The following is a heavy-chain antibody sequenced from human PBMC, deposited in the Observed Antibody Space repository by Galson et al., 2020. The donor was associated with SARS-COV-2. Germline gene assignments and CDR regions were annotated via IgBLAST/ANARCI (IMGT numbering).Heavy chain of an antibody. V-gene: IGHV3-48*01. CDR1: GFTSSIYS. J-gene: IGHJ5*02. Sequence: GGSLRLSCAASGFTSSIYSMSWVRQTPGKGLEWLSYITSSSSAVYYADSVKGRFTISRDNARNSLYLQMNSLRVEDTAIYYCARADLDLWGQGTLVTVAS. D-gene: IGHD2-21*02. CDR2: ITSSSSAV. CDR3: ARADLDL.